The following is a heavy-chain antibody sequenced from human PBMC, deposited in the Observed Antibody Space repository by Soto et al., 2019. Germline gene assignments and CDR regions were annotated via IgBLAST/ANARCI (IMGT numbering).Heavy chain of an antibody. Sequence: PGGSLRLSCAASGFTFSSYAVSWVRQAPGKGLEWVSAISGSGGSTYYADSVKGRFTISRDNSKNTLYLQMNSLRAEDTAVYYCAKDRVYYYDSSGPPEGDAFDIWGQGTMVTVSS. D-gene: IGHD3-22*01. V-gene: IGHV3-23*01. CDR2: ISGSGGST. CDR1: GFTFSSYA. CDR3: AKDRVYYYDSSGPPEGDAFDI. J-gene: IGHJ3*02.